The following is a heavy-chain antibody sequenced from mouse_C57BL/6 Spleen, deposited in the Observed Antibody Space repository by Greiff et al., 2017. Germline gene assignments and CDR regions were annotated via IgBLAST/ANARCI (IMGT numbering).Heavy chain of an antibody. CDR2: IDHNSGGT. CDR1: GYPFTCYW. CDR3: ARHYSNYVHFDY. V-gene: IGHV1-72*01. J-gene: IGHJ2*01. D-gene: IGHD2-5*01. Sequence: QSCKASGYPFTCYWMHWVKQRPGRGLEWIGRIDHNSGGTMYNEEFKSKATLTVDKPSSTAYMQLSSLTSEDSAVYYCARHYSNYVHFDYWGQGPTLTVST.